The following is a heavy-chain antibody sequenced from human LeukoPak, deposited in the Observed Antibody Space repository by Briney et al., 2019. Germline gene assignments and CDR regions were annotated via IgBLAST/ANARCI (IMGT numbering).Heavy chain of an antibody. J-gene: IGHJ3*02. Sequence: ASVKVSCKASGYTFTGYYMHWVRQAPGQGLEWMGWINPNSGGTNYAQKFQGRVTMTRDTSISTAYMELSSLRSEDTAVYYCARDQQWLVTGEDAFDIWGQGTMVTVSS. CDR1: GYTFTGYY. V-gene: IGHV1-2*02. D-gene: IGHD6-19*01. CDR2: INPNSGGT. CDR3: ARDQQWLVTGEDAFDI.